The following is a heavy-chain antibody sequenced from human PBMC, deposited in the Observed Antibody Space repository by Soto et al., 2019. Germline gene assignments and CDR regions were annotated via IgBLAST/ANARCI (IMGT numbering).Heavy chain of an antibody. CDR1: GFTFSNSL. J-gene: IGHJ4*02. CDR2: IKSKTDGDAT. V-gene: IGHV3-15*07. Sequence: GGSLRLSCAASGFTFSNSLMNWVRQAPGKGLEWVGRIKSKTDGDATAYAASVKGRFTISRDDSKNTAYLQMNSLKTEDTAVYYCTTHTMVRGENLDYSGQGTLVTVPS. CDR3: TTHTMVRGENLDY. D-gene: IGHD3-10*01.